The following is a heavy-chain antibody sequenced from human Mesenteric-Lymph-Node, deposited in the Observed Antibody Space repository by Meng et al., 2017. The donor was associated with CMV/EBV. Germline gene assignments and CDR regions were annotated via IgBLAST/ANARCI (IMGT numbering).Heavy chain of an antibody. CDR3: ARMGTIFDPFDY. V-gene: IGHV4-31*03. Sequence: LRLSCTVSGGSISSGGYYWSWIRQHPGKGLEWIGYIYYSGSTYYNPSLKSRVTISVDTSKNQFSLKLSSVTAADTAVYYCARMGTIFDPFDYWVKGTLVTVSS. CDR1: GGSISSGGYY. J-gene: IGHJ4*02. D-gene: IGHD3-3*01. CDR2: IYYSGST.